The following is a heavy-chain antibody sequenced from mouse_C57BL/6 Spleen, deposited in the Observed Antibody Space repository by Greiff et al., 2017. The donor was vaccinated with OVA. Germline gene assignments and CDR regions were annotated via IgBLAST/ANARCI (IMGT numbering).Heavy chain of an antibody. CDR1: GYAFTNYL. V-gene: IGHV1-54*01. Sequence: QVQLQQSGAELVRPGTSVKVSCKASGYAFTNYLIEWVKQRPGQGLEWIGVINPGSGGTNYNEKFKGKATLTADKSSSTAYMQLSSLTSEDDAVDYCAGGGQIRLAAFDYWGQGTLVTVSA. CDR3: AGGGQIRLAAFDY. J-gene: IGHJ3*01. CDR2: INPGSGGT. D-gene: IGHD3-2*02.